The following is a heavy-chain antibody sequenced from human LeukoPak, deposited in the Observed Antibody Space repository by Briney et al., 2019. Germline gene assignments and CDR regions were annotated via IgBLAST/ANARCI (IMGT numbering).Heavy chain of an antibody. Sequence: GGSPRLSCAASGFTFSSYAMHWVRQAPGKGLEWVAVISYDGSNKYYADSVKGRFTISRDNSKNTLYLQMNSLRAEDTAVYYCARDGYYDILTGYLLEGWFDPWGQGTLVTVSS. J-gene: IGHJ5*02. CDR3: ARDGYYDILTGYLLEGWFDP. CDR1: GFTFSSYA. CDR2: ISYDGSNK. D-gene: IGHD3-9*01. V-gene: IGHV3-30*04.